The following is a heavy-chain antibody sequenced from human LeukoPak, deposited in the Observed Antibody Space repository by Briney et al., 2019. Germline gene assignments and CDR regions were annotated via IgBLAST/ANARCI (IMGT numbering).Heavy chain of an antibody. V-gene: IGHV3-7*01. J-gene: IGHJ5*02. CDR3: ARDPRGINWFDP. D-gene: IGHD3-10*01. CDR2: IKQDGSEK. CDR1: GFTFSSYA. Sequence: GGSLRLSCAASGFTFSSYAMSWVRQAPGKGLEWVANIKQDGSEKYYVDSVKGRFTISRDNAKNSLYLQMNSLRAEDTAVYYCARDPRGINWFDPWGQGTLVTVSS.